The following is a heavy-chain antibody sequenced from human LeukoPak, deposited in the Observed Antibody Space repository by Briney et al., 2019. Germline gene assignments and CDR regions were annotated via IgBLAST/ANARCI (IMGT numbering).Heavy chain of an antibody. J-gene: IGHJ4*02. Sequence: GGSLRLPCAASGFTFSTYWMHWVRQAPGKGLVWLSRISSDGSSTNYADSVKGRFTISRDNAKTTLYLQMNSLRAEDTAVYYCARDYGEGGYYFDYWGQGTLVTVSS. CDR1: GFTFSTYW. CDR3: ARDYGEGGYYFDY. D-gene: IGHD4-17*01. V-gene: IGHV3-74*01. CDR2: ISSDGSST.